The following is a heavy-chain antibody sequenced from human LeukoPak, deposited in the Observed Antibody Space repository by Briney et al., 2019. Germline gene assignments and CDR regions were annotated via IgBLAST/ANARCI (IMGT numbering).Heavy chain of an antibody. CDR2: ISWNSGSI. CDR1: GFTFDDYA. CDR3: AKGTAYYDFWSGDHFDY. J-gene: IGHJ4*02. D-gene: IGHD3-3*01. Sequence: PGGSLRLSCAASGFTFDDYAMHWVRQAPGKGLEWVSGISWNSGSIGYADSVKGRFTISRDNAKNSLYLQMNSLRAEDTALYYCAKGTAYYDFWSGDHFDYWGQGTLVTVSS. V-gene: IGHV3-9*01.